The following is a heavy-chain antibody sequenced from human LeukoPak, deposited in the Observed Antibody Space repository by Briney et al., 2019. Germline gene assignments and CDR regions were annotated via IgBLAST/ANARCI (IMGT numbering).Heavy chain of an antibody. V-gene: IGHV1-69*04. Sequence: GASVKVSCKASGGTFSSYAISWVRQAPGQGLEWMGRIIPILGIANYAQKFQGRVTITADKSTSTAYMELSSLRSEDTAVYYCARDPSYYYGSGSYPLSAGWFDPWGQGTLVTVSS. CDR3: ARDPSYYYGSGSYPLSAGWFDP. CDR1: GGTFSSYA. D-gene: IGHD3-10*01. J-gene: IGHJ5*02. CDR2: IIPILGIA.